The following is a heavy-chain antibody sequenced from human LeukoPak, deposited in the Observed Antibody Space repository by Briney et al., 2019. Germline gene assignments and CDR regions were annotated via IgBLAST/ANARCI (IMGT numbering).Heavy chain of an antibody. Sequence: SETLSLTCTVSGGSISSGDYYWRWIRQPPGKGREWIGYIYYSGSTYYNPSLKSRVTISVDTSKNQFSLKLSSVTAADTAVYYCARVYWNYAFDIWGQGTMVTVSS. V-gene: IGHV4-30-4*01. CDR2: IYYSGST. CDR3: ARVYWNYAFDI. J-gene: IGHJ3*02. D-gene: IGHD1-7*01. CDR1: GGSISSGDYY.